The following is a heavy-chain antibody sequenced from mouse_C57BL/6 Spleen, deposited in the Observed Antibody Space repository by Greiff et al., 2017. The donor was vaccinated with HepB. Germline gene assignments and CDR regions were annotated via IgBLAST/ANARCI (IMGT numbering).Heavy chain of an antibody. D-gene: IGHD3-3*01. CDR2: IHPNSGST. Sequence: VQLQQPGAELVKPGASVKLSCKASGYTFTSYWMHWVKQRPGQGLEWIGMIHPNSGSTNYNEKFKSKATLTVDKSSSTAYMQLSSLTSEDSAVYYCARWPGQGGYFDVWGTGTTVTVSS. J-gene: IGHJ1*03. V-gene: IGHV1-64*01. CDR3: ARWPGQGGYFDV. CDR1: GYTFTSYW.